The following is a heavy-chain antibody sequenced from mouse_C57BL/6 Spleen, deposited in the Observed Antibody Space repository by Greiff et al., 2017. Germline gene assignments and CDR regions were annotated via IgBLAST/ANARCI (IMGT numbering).Heavy chain of an antibody. D-gene: IGHD2-4*01. V-gene: IGHV1-69*01. CDR3: ASSLDDYDERAWFAY. CDR2: IDPSDSST. Sequence: VQLQQSGAELVMPGASVKLSCKASGYTFTSYWMHWVKQRPGQGLEWIGEIDPSDSSTNYNQKFKGKSTLTVDKSSRTAYMQLSSLTSEDSAVYYCASSLDDYDERAWFAYWGQGTLVTVSA. CDR1: GYTFTSYW. J-gene: IGHJ3*01.